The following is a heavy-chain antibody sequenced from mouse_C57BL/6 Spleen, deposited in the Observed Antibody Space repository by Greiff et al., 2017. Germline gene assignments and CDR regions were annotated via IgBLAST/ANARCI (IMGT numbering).Heavy chain of an antibody. Sequence: VQLQQSGPVLVKPGASVKMSCKASGYTFTDYYMNWVKQSHGKSLEWIGVINPYNGGTSYNQKFKGKATLTVDKSSSTAYMELNSLTSEDSAVYYCARGEDYDVPFVDYWGQGTTLTVSS. CDR1: GYTFTDYY. CDR3: ARGEDYDVPFVDY. V-gene: IGHV1-19*01. J-gene: IGHJ2*01. D-gene: IGHD2-4*01. CDR2: INPYNGGT.